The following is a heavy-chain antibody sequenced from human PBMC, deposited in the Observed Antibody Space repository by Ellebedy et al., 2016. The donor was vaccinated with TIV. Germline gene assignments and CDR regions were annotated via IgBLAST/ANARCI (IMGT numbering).Heavy chain of an antibody. D-gene: IGHD6-13*01. CDR2: IWYDGNNK. V-gene: IGHV3-33*01. Sequence: GESLKISCAASGFTFSNYGMHWVRQAPGKGLEWVAVIWYDGNNKYYADSVKGRFTISRDNAKNSLYLQMNSLRAEDTAVYYCAREKPAAGRDYFYFYGMDVWGQGTTVTVSS. CDR1: GFTFSNYG. J-gene: IGHJ6*02. CDR3: AREKPAAGRDYFYFYGMDV.